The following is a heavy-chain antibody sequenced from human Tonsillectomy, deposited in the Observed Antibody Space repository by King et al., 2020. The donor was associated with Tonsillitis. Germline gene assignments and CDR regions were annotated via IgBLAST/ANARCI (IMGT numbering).Heavy chain of an antibody. Sequence: QLVQSGAEVKKPGSSVKISCKASGGSFNNYAINWVRQAPGKGLEWMGRIIPVFGPPNYAQKFRGRVTITADESTSSVNMEVSSLHSEDTAVYYCARELQLLFGFDPWGQGTLVTVSS. D-gene: IGHD2-21*01. CDR1: GGSFNNYA. CDR3: ARELQLLFGFDP. CDR2: IIPVFGPP. V-gene: IGHV1-69*01. J-gene: IGHJ5*02.